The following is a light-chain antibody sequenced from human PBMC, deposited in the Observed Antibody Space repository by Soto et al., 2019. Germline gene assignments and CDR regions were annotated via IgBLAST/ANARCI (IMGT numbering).Light chain of an antibody. CDR1: QSVNSNY. CDR2: GAS. CDR3: QQYESTPPT. Sequence: LSLSPGERATLSCRASQSVNSNYLAWYQRKPGQAPRLLIYGASNRATDIPYRFSASGSGTNFTLTIPRLEAEDFAVYYCQQYESTPPTFGQGTKVEVK. V-gene: IGKV3-20*01. J-gene: IGKJ1*01.